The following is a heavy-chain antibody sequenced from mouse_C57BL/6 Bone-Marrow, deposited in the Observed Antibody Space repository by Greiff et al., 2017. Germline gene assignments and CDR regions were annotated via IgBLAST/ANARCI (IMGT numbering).Heavy chain of an antibody. CDR2: IDPENGDT. D-gene: IGHD1-1*01. V-gene: IGHV14-4*01. Sequence: EVQLVESGAELVRPGASVKLSCTASGFNIKDDYMNWVKQRPEQGLEWIGWIDPENGDTEYASKFQGKATITADTSSNPAYLQLSSLTSEDTAVYYCTHYYGSSLDYWGQGTTLTVSS. CDR1: GFNIKDDY. CDR3: THYYGSSLDY. J-gene: IGHJ2*01.